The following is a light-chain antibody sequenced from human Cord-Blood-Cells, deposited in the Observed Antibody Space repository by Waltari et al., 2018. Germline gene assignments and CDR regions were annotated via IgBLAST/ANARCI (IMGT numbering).Light chain of an antibody. CDR2: DAS. Sequence: DIQMTQSPSSLSASVGDRVTITCQASQDISNYLNCYQQKPGKAPKLLSYDASNLETGVPSRFSGSGSGTDFTFTISILQPEDIATYYCQQYDNLPYTFGQGTKLEIK. CDR1: QDISNY. CDR3: QQYDNLPYT. V-gene: IGKV1-33*01. J-gene: IGKJ2*01.